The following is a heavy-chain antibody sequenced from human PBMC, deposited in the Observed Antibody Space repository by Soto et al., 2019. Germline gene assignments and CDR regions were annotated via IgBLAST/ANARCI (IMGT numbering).Heavy chain of an antibody. CDR2: VFHTGGT. CDR3: ARVFSSGSGWMYYFDF. Sequence: QVQLQESGPGLVKPSETLSLTCTVSSDSIAGENWWSWVRQPPGLGLEWIGEVFHTGGTNYNPSLKSRVTMEADKSKNQFSLKLISATAADTAVYYCARVFSSGSGWMYYFDFWGQGPLVSVSS. J-gene: IGHJ4*02. V-gene: IGHV4-4*02. D-gene: IGHD6-19*01. CDR1: SDSIAGENW.